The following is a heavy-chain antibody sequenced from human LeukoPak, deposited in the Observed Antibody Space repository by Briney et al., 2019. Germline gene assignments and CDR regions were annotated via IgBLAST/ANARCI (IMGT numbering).Heavy chain of an antibody. CDR1: GFTFSSHV. CDR3: AKEVYCSGDCPRWFDP. D-gene: IGHD2-21*02. Sequence: GGSLRLSCVASGFTFSSHVMSWVRQASGKGLEWVSSISGSGGSTYYADSVKGRFTISRDNSKSTLYLQMNSLRAEDTAVYYCAKEVYCSGDCPRWFDPWGQGTLVTVSS. V-gene: IGHV3-23*01. J-gene: IGHJ5*02. CDR2: ISGSGGST.